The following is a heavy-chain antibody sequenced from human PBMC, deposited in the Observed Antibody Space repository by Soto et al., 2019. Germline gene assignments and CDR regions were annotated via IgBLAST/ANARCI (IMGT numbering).Heavy chain of an antibody. CDR2: MNPNSGNT. CDR3: ARGRDFYYYDSSGYYGY. Sequence: QVQLVQSGAEVKKPGSSVKVSCKASGGTFSSYAISWVRQAPGQGLEWMGWMNPNSGNTGYAQKFQGRVTMTRNTSISTAYMELSSLRSEDTAVYYCARGRDFYYYDSSGYYGYWGQGTLVTVSS. V-gene: IGHV1-8*02. D-gene: IGHD3-22*01. J-gene: IGHJ4*02. CDR1: GGTFSSYA.